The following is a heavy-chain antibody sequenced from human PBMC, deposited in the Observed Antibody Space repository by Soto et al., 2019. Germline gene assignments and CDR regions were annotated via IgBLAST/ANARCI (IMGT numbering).Heavy chain of an antibody. V-gene: IGHV1-18*01. Sequence: QVQLVQSGAEVKKPGASVKVSCKASGYTFTSYGISWVRQAPGQGLEWMGWISAYNGNTNYAQKLQGRVTMTTDTATSTAYMELRSLRSDDTAVYYCARVGSSGNPPVYWYFDLWGRGTLVTVSS. J-gene: IGHJ2*01. D-gene: IGHD6-19*01. CDR1: GYTFTSYG. CDR3: ARVGSSGNPPVYWYFDL. CDR2: ISAYNGNT.